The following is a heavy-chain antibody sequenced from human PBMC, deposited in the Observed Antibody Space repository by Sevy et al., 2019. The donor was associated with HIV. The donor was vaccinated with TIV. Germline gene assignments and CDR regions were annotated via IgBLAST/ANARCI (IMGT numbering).Heavy chain of an antibody. D-gene: IGHD3-3*01. V-gene: IGHV7-4-1*02. J-gene: IGHJ6*02. CDR3: ARDEGYDFWSGYRKYYYYGMDV. CDR1: GYTFTSYA. CDR2: INTNTGNP. Sequence: ASVKVSCKASGYTFTSYAMNWVRQAPGQGLEWMGWINTNTGNPTYAQGFTGRFVFSLDTSVSTAYLQISSLKAEDTAVYYCARDEGYDFWSGYRKYYYYGMDVWGQGTTVTVSS.